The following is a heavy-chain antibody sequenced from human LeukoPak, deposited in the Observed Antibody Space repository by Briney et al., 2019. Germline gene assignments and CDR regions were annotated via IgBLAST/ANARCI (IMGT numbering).Heavy chain of an antibody. Sequence: ASVKVSCKASGGTFSSYAISWVRQAPGQGLEWMGGIIPIFGTANYAQKFQGRVTITADESTSTAYMELSSLRSEDTAVYYCARINSYGPEELYYFDYWGQGTLVTVSS. D-gene: IGHD5-18*01. CDR1: GGTFSSYA. CDR3: ARINSYGPEELYYFDY. V-gene: IGHV1-69*13. J-gene: IGHJ4*02. CDR2: IIPIFGTA.